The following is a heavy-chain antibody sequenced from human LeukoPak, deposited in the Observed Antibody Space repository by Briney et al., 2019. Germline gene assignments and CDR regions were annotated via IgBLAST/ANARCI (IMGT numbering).Heavy chain of an antibody. Sequence: GGSLRLSCAASGFTVSSNYMSWVRQAPGKGLEWVSVIYSGGSTYYADSMKGRFTISRDNSKNTLYLQMNSLRAEDTAVYYCARVNLDYSSSWYGWFDPWGQGTLVTVSS. J-gene: IGHJ5*02. V-gene: IGHV3-53*01. CDR2: IYSGGST. D-gene: IGHD6-13*01. CDR3: ARVNLDYSSSWYGWFDP. CDR1: GFTVSSNY.